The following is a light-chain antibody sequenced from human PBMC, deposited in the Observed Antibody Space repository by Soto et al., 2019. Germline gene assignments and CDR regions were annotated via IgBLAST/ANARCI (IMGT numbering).Light chain of an antibody. Sequence: QLVLTQPPSVSGAPGQRVTISCTGSSSNIGAGYDVHWYQQLPGTAPKLLIYGNNNRPSGVPDRFSGSKSGTSASLAITGLQADDEADYYCQSYDSSLSGWVFGGGTKVTVL. CDR3: QSYDSSLSGWV. CDR2: GNN. V-gene: IGLV1-40*01. CDR1: SSNIGAGYD. J-gene: IGLJ3*02.